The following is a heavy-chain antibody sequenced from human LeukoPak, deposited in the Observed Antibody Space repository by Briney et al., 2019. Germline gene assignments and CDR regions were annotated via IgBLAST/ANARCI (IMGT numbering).Heavy chain of an antibody. CDR1: GYSFTRYG. CDR3: ARENLPYDYDSSGYYLPFDY. J-gene: IGHJ4*02. Sequence: GASVKVSYKSSGYSFTRYGISWVRPAPGQGLEWMGWINTYTGSTNYAQKFQGRVTMTTDTSTSTAYMELRSLRSDDTAVYYCARENLPYDYDSSGYYLPFDYWGQGTLVTVSS. CDR2: INTYTGST. V-gene: IGHV1-18*01. D-gene: IGHD3-22*01.